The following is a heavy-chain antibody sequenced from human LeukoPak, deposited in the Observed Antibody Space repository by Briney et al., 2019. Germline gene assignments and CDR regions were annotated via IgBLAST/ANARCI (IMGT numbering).Heavy chain of an antibody. Sequence: SETLSLTCTVSGGSISSGEYYWSWIRQPPGRGLGWIGYIYDSGSTYYNPSLKSRVTISLDTSKNQLSLKLSSVTAADTAVYYCARVEPSRSGYDYWIFDYWGQGTLVTVSS. D-gene: IGHD5-12*01. V-gene: IGHV4-30-4*01. CDR1: GGSISSGEYY. J-gene: IGHJ4*02. CDR2: IYDSGST. CDR3: ARVEPSRSGYDYWIFDY.